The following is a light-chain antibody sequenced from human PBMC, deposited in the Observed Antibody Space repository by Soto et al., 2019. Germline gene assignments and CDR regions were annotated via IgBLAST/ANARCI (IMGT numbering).Light chain of an antibody. CDR1: NSNLGAGYD. CDR3: QAYDYSLTAFV. J-gene: IGLJ3*02. V-gene: IGLV1-40*01. Sequence: QSVLTQPPSVSGAPGQRVTISCTGNNSNLGAGYDVHWYQQLPGAAPKLVVFGNRNRPSGVPERFSSSKSGTSASLAITGLQAEDEADYYCQAYDYSLTAFVFGGGTKLTVL. CDR2: GNR.